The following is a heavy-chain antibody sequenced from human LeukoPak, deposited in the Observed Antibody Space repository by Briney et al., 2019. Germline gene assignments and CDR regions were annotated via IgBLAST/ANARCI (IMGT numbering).Heavy chain of an antibody. CDR1: GGSISSYY. J-gene: IGHJ4*02. V-gene: IGHV4-59*12. D-gene: IGHD6-13*01. Sequence: SETLSLTCTVSGGSISSYYWSWIRQPPGKGLEWIGYIYYSGSTNYNPSLKSRVTISVDTSKNQFSLKLSSVTAADTAVYYCARVTGYRIEDYFDYWGQGTLVTV. CDR2: IYYSGST. CDR3: ARVTGYRIEDYFDY.